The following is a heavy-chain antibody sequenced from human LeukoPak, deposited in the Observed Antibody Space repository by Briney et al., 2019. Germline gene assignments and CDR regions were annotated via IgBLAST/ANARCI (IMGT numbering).Heavy chain of an antibody. D-gene: IGHD5-12*01. V-gene: IGHV1-69*04. CDR2: IIPILGVA. J-gene: IGHJ4*02. CDR3: ARDQGGYVVY. Sequence: SVTVSCKASGGTFSSYAISWVRQAPGQGLEWMGRIIPILGVANYAQKFQGRVTITADKSTSTAYMELSSLRSEDTAVYYCARDQGGYVVYWGQGTLVTVSS. CDR1: GGTFSSYA.